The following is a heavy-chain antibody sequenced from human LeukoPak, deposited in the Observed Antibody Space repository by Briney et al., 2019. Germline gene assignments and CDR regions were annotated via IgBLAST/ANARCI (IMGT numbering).Heavy chain of an antibody. CDR3: ARGTSIAAPNDY. V-gene: IGHV3-21*04. CDR1: GFTFSSYS. CDR2: ISSSSSYI. D-gene: IGHD6-6*01. J-gene: IGHJ4*02. Sequence: GGSLRLSCAASGFTFSSYSMNWVRQAPGKGLEWVSSISSSSSYIYYADSVKGRFTISRDNAKNSLYLQMNSLRAEDTAVYYCARGTSIAAPNDYWGQGTLVTVSS.